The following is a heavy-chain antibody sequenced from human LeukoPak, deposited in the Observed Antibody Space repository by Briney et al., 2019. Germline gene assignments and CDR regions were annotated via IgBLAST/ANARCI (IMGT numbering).Heavy chain of an antibody. CDR1: GFTFSSYA. CDR3: ARDIRQLVPLWYFDY. Sequence: GGSLRLSCAASGFTFSSYAMHWVRQAPGKGLEGVAVISYDGSNKYYADYVKGRFTISRDNSKNTLYLQMNRLRAEETAVYYCARDIRQLVPLWYFDYWGQGTLVTVCS. CDR2: ISYDGSNK. V-gene: IGHV3-30-3*01. D-gene: IGHD6-6*01. J-gene: IGHJ4*02.